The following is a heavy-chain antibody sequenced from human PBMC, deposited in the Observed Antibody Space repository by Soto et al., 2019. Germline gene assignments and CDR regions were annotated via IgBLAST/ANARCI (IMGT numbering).Heavy chain of an antibody. V-gene: IGHV3-23*01. CDR1: GFTIRNKD. J-gene: IGHJ4*02. D-gene: IGHD3-22*01. CDR2: ISGRGGVT. CDR3: AKDRQFRSYYESAGHYDD. Sequence: EVQLLESGGGLVQPGGSLRLTCVGSGFTIRNKDMRWVRQAPGRGLEWVSGISGRGGVTYYADSVKGRVTICTDNTKNTIYLQMNNGRANDTAVYYCAKDRQFRSYYESAGHYDDWGQGTLVTVSS.